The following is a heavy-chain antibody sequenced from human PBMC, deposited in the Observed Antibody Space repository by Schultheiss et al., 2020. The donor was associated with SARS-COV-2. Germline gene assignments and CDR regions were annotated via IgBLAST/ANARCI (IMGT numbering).Heavy chain of an antibody. CDR2: IWYDGSNK. Sequence: GGSLRLSCAASGFTFSSYAMHWVRQAPGKGLEWVAVIWYDGSNKYYADSVKGRFTISRDNSKNTLYLQMSSLRAEDTAVYYCVKGGYYDFWSGYYLDYWGQGTLVTVSS. CDR1: GFTFSSYA. J-gene: IGHJ4*02. D-gene: IGHD3-3*01. V-gene: IGHV3-30*14. CDR3: VKGGYYDFWSGYYLDY.